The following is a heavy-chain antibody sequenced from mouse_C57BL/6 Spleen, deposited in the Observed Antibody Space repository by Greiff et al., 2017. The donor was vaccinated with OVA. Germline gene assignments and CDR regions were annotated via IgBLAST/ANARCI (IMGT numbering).Heavy chain of an antibody. Sequence: QVHLKQSGPELVKPGASVKISCKASGYTFTDYYINWVKQRPGQGLEWIGWIFPGSGSTYYNEKFKGKATLTVDKSSSTAYMLLSSLTSEDSAVYFCARSRDVGKDCAMDYWGQGTTVTVSS. V-gene: IGHV1-75*01. J-gene: IGHJ4*01. CDR3: ARSRDVGKDCAMDY. CDR1: GYTFTDYY. CDR2: IFPGSGST.